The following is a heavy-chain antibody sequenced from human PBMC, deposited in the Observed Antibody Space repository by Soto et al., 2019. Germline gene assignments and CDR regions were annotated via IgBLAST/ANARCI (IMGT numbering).Heavy chain of an antibody. CDR3: ARPLAYYYDSSPFY. V-gene: IGHV3-30-3*01. J-gene: IGHJ4*02. Sequence: GVSLRLSCAASGFTFSSYAMHWVRQAPGKGLEWVAVISYDGSNKYYADSVKGRFTISRDNSKNTLYLQMNSLRAEDTAVYYCARPLAYYYDSSPFYWGQGTLVTVSS. CDR2: ISYDGSNK. CDR1: GFTFSSYA. D-gene: IGHD3-22*01.